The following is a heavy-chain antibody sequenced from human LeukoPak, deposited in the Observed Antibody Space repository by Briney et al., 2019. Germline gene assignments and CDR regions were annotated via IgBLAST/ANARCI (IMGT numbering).Heavy chain of an antibody. CDR3: AKGGKWDVTPFDY. CDR2: ISGSGGST. V-gene: IGHV3-23*01. Sequence: SGGSLRLSCAASGFTFSSYVMSWVRQAPGKGLEWVSAISGSGGSTYYADSVKGRFTISRDNSKNTLYLQMNSLRAEDTAVYYCAKGGKWDVTPFDYWGQGTLVTVSS. J-gene: IGHJ4*02. D-gene: IGHD1-26*01. CDR1: GFTFSSYV.